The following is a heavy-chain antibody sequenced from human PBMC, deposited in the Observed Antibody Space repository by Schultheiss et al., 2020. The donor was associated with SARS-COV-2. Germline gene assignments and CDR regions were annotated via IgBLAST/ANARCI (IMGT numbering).Heavy chain of an antibody. CDR3: ANSRSANWFDY. J-gene: IGHJ4*02. CDR1: GFTFSDYY. D-gene: IGHD1-26*01. Sequence: GESLKISCAASGFTFSDYYMSWIRQAPGKGLEWVSYISSSGSTIYYADSVKGRFTISRDNAKNSLYLQMNSLRAEDTAVYYCANSRSANWFDYWGQGTLVTVSS. V-gene: IGHV3-11*01. CDR2: ISSSGSTI.